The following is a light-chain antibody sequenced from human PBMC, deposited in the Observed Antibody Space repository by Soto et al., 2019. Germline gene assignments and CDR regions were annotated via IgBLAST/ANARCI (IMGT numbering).Light chain of an antibody. CDR3: AAWDDSLSGWV. J-gene: IGLJ3*02. CDR1: SSNIGSNY. Sequence: QLVLTQSPSASGTPGQRVRIFCSGSSSNIGSNYVYWYQQLPGTAPKVLIYRNNQRPSGVPDRFSGSKSGTSASLAISGLRSDDEADYYCAAWDDSLSGWVFGGGTQLTVL. V-gene: IGLV1-47*01. CDR2: RNN.